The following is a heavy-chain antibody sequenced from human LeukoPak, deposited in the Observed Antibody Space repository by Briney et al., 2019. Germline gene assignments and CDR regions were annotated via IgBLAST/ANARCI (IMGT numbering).Heavy chain of an antibody. CDR2: INHSGST. CDR1: GGSFSGYY. V-gene: IGHV4-34*01. CDR3: ARGRVGRTGRGSAQHDY. D-gene: IGHD3-10*01. Sequence: PSETLSLTCAVYGGSFSGYYWSWIRQPPGKGLEWIGEINHSGSTNYNPSLESRVTISVDTSKNQFSLKLSSVTAADTAVYYCARGRVGRTGRGSAQHDYWGQGTLVTVCS. J-gene: IGHJ4*02.